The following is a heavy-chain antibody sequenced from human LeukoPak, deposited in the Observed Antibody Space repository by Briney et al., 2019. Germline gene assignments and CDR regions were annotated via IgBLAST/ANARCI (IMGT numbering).Heavy chain of an antibody. Sequence: GGSLRLSCAASGFGVSVNYMSWVRQAPGKGLEWVSVLYASGITKYADSVKGRFTISRDTSDNTLNLQMNGLGVDDSAVYYCAAKGNGYTGIYVFAHWGQGTLVTVSA. CDR2: LYASGIT. J-gene: IGHJ4*02. CDR3: AAKGNGYTGIYVFAH. CDR1: GFGVSVNY. D-gene: IGHD1-26*01. V-gene: IGHV3-66*01.